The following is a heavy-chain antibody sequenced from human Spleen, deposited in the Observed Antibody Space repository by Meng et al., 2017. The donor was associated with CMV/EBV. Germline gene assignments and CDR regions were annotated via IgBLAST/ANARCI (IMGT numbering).Heavy chain of an antibody. Sequence: ASVKVSYKASGYTFTSYYIHWVRQAPGQGLECMGIINPSGGITTYAQKFQGRVTMTRDTSTSTVYMELSSLRSEDTAVYYCARERRTGPYYFDYWGQGSLVTVSS. V-gene: IGHV1-46*01. D-gene: IGHD7-27*01. CDR3: ARERRTGPYYFDY. CDR1: GYTFTSYY. CDR2: INPSGGIT. J-gene: IGHJ4*02.